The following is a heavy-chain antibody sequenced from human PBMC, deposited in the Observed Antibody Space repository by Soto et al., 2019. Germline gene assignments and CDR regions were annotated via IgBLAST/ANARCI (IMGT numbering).Heavy chain of an antibody. CDR1: GFTFSSYS. CDR2: ISSSSSYI. V-gene: IGHV3-21*01. Sequence: PGGSLRLSCTASGFTFSSYSMNWVRQAPEKGLEWVSSISSSSSYIYYADSVKGRFTISRGNAKNSLYLQMNSLRAEDTAVYYCASPIWYYDSSGYWYFQHWGQGTLVTVSS. CDR3: ASPIWYYDSSGYWYFQH. J-gene: IGHJ1*01. D-gene: IGHD3-22*01.